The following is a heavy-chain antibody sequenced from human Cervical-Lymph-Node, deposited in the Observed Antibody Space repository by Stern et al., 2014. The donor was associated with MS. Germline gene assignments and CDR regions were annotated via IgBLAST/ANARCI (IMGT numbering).Heavy chain of an antibody. CDR1: GYTFNRYY. Sequence: VQLVESGAEVKKPGASVKVSCEASGYTFNRYYIHWVRQAPGQGLEWMGMINPSGGSTNYAQKFQGRVTMTRETSTRTVSMELNSLRSDDTATYYCARDAHGDSFDYWGQGTLVTVSS. J-gene: IGHJ4*02. CDR2: INPSGGST. V-gene: IGHV1-46*02. D-gene: IGHD4-17*01. CDR3: ARDAHGDSFDY.